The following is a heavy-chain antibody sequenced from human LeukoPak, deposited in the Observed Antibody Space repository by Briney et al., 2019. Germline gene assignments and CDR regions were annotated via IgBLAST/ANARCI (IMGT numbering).Heavy chain of an antibody. D-gene: IGHD3-22*01. J-gene: IGHJ4*02. CDR3: ARGRDSRGYQSKGFDS. Sequence: RASETLSLTCAVYGGSFSGYYWSWIRQPPGKGLEWIGEINHSGSTNYNPSLKSRVTISVDTSENLFSLRLTSVTAADTAVYYCARGRDSRGYQSKGFDSWGRGTLVTVSS. V-gene: IGHV4-34*01. CDR1: GGSFSGYY. CDR2: INHSGST.